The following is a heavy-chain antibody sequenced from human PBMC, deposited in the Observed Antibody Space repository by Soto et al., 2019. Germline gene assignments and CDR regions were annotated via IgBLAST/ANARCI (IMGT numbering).Heavy chain of an antibody. J-gene: IGHJ5*02. CDR2: IYRSGNT. Sequence: SETLSLTCAVSGYSISSGYYWGWIRQPPGKGLEWIGSIYRSGNTYYNPSLKSRVTISVDTSKNQFSLKLSSVTAADTAVYSWARAYYYAVAGWFGRWGPGTLVTVSS. V-gene: IGHV4-38-2*01. CDR1: GYSISSGYY. CDR3: ARAYYYAVAGWFGR. D-gene: IGHD3-10*01.